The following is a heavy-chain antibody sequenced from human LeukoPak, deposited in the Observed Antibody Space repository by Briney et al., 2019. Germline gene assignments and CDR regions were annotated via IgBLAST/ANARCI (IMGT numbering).Heavy chain of an antibody. D-gene: IGHD5-18*01. J-gene: IGHJ4*02. CDR3: ARDLSQLWLHY. CDR2: IIPIFGTA. Sequence: ASVKVSCKASGGAFSSYAISWVRQAPGQGREWLGGIIPIFGTANYAQKFQGRVTITANESTSTAYMKRSSLRSEDTAGYYCARDLSQLWLHYWGQRNLVTVSS. CDR1: GGAFSSYA. V-gene: IGHV1-69*13.